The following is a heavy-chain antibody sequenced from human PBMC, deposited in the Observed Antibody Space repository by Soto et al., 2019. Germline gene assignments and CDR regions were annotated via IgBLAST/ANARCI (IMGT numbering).Heavy chain of an antibody. Sequence: ASVKVSCKASGGTFSSYAISWVRQAPGQGLEWMGGIIPIFGTANYAQKFQGRVTITADESTSTAYMELSSLRSEDTAVYYCARSHYDFWSGSPKPRYYYYGMDVWGQGTTVIVSS. D-gene: IGHD3-3*01. V-gene: IGHV1-69*13. CDR2: IIPIFGTA. J-gene: IGHJ6*02. CDR1: GGTFSSYA. CDR3: ARSHYDFWSGSPKPRYYYYGMDV.